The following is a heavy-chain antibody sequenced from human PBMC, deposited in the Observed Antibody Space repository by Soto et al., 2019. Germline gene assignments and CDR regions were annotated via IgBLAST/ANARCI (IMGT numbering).Heavy chain of an antibody. J-gene: IGHJ4*02. CDR2: ISWNSGSI. CDR1: GFTFDDYA. V-gene: IGHV3-9*01. CDR3: AKGLDLLYYFDY. Sequence: GGSLRLSCAASGFTFDDYAMHWVRQAPGKGLEWVSGISWNSGSIGYADSVKGRFTISRDNAKNSLYLQMNSLRAEDTALYYCAKGLDLLYYFDYWGQGTLVTVSS. D-gene: IGHD1-7*01.